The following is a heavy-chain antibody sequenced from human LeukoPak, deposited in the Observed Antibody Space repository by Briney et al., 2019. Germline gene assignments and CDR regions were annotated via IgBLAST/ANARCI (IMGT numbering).Heavy chain of an antibody. CDR3: AKRRLVPDY. CDR1: GFTFSSYA. Sequence: GGSLRLSCAASGFTFSSYAMSWVRQAPGKGLEWVATISGSDGRTYYADSVRGRFTISRDNSKNTLYLQMNSLRAEDTAVYYCAKRRLVPDYWGQGILVTVSS. D-gene: IGHD3-9*01. CDR2: ISGSDGRT. J-gene: IGHJ4*02. V-gene: IGHV3-23*01.